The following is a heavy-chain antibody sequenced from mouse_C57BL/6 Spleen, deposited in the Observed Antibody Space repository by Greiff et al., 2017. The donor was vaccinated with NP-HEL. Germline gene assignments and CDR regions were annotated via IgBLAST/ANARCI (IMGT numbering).Heavy chain of an antibody. CDR2: INPYNGGT. Sequence: VQLQQSGPVLVKPGASVKMSCKASGYTFTDYYMNWVKQSHGKSLEWIGVINPYNGGTSYNQKFKGKATLTVDKSSSTAYMELNSLTSEDSAVYYCARSDYGSSYGSFDDWGQGTTLTVSS. V-gene: IGHV1-19*01. J-gene: IGHJ2*01. D-gene: IGHD1-1*01. CDR3: ARSDYGSSYGSFDD. CDR1: GYTFTDYY.